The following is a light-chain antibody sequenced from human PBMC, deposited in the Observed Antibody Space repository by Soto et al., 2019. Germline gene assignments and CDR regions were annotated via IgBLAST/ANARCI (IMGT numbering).Light chain of an antibody. CDR1: QSVSSS. V-gene: IGKV3-11*01. J-gene: IGKJ3*01. CDR3: QQRSDWPLT. CDR2: DAS. Sequence: EIVLTQSPATLSLSPGDRATLSCRASQSVSSSLTWYQQKPGQAPRLLIYDASNRATGIPARFSGSGSGTAFTLTISSLEPEDFALYYCQQRSDWPLTFGPGTKVEIK.